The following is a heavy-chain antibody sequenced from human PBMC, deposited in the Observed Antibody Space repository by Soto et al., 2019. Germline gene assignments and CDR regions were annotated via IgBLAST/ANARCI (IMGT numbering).Heavy chain of an antibody. CDR2: ISGTGDNT. CDR1: GFTFSSYS. CDR3: AKKNYDSSGYSDV. J-gene: IGHJ6*02. Sequence: GGSLRISCAASGFTFSSYSMNWVRQAPGKGLEWVSIISGTGDNTYYADSVKVRFTISRDNSKNTVYLQMNSLRAEDTAVYYCAKKNYDSSGYSDVWGQGTTVTVSS. V-gene: IGHV3-23*01. D-gene: IGHD3-22*01.